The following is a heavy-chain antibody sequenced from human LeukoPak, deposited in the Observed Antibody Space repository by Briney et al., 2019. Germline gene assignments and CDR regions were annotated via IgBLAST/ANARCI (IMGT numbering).Heavy chain of an antibody. D-gene: IGHD1-26*01. Sequence: GGSLRLSRAASGFTFSSFSMNWVRQAPGKGLEWVSFISSSGTSIYYADSVKGRFSISRDNAKNSLYLQMSSLRDEDTAVYYCARDDRRKSGSPRWFDPWGQGTLVTVSS. CDR1: GFTFSSFS. CDR3: ARDDRRKSGSPRWFDP. J-gene: IGHJ5*02. CDR2: ISSSGTSI. V-gene: IGHV3-48*02.